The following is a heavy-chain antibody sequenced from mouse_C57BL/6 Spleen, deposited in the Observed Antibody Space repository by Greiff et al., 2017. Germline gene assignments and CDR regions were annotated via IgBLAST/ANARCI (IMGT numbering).Heavy chain of an antibody. V-gene: IGHV1-42*01. CDR3: ARDYYGSYAMDY. CDR1: GYSFTGYY. CDR2: LNPSTGGT. D-gene: IGHD2-1*01. Sequence: VQLQQSGPELVKPGASVKISCKASGYSFTGYYMNWVKQSPEKSLEWIGELNPSTGGTTYNQKFKAKATLTVDKSSSTAYMQLKSLTAEDSAVYYCARDYYGSYAMDYWGQGTSVTVSS. J-gene: IGHJ4*01.